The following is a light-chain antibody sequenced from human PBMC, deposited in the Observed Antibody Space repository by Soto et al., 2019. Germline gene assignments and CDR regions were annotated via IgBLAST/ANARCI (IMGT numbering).Light chain of an antibody. V-gene: IGLV2-11*01. Sequence: QSALTQPPSASGSSGQSVTISCSGSSSDIGIYNYVSWYQHHPGKVPKVLIYDVNKRPSGVPDRFSGSKSGNTASLTISGLQADDEADYYCCSYAGRYTMVFGGGTKLTVL. CDR2: DVN. CDR3: CSYAGRYTMV. J-gene: IGLJ2*01. CDR1: SSDIGIYNY.